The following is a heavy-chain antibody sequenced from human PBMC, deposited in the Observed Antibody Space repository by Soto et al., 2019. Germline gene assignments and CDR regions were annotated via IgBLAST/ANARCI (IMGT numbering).Heavy chain of an antibody. CDR2: TNADGTT. CDR1: GLIVSVTD. V-gene: IGHV3-53*01. CDR3: AREGMQTGIKGGGWFGP. Sequence: EVQLVESGGGLIQPGGSLSLSCVASGLIVSVTDMRWVRQAPGKGLEWVAVTNADGTTEYADSVKGRFAISRDNSRNTRYLQMSSLRVEDTAMYYCAREGMQTGIKGGGWFGPWGQGTLVTVSS. D-gene: IGHD2-15*01. J-gene: IGHJ5*02.